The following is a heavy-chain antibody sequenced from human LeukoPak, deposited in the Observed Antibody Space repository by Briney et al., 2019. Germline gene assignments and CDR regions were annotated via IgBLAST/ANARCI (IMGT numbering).Heavy chain of an antibody. D-gene: IGHD1-1*01. Sequence: ASLKVSCKAPGYTFTGYYMHWVRQAPGQGREWMGWINPNSGGTNYAQKFQVRVTMTRDTSISTAYMELSRLRSDDTAVYYCARSTGATGSFDYWGQGTLVTVSS. CDR1: GYTFTGYY. V-gene: IGHV1-2*02. CDR3: ARSTGATGSFDY. CDR2: INPNSGGT. J-gene: IGHJ4*02.